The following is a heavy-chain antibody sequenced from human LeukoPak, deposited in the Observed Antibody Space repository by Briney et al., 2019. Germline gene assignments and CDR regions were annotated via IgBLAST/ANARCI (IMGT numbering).Heavy chain of an antibody. CDR2: ISGSGGST. V-gene: IGHV3-23*01. CDR3: VAVLRSSALDY. CDR1: GFTFSSYA. J-gene: IGHJ4*02. Sequence: GGSLRLSCAAPGFTFSSYAMSWVRQAPGKGLEWVSAISGSGGSTYYADSVKGRFTISRDNSKNTLYLQMNSLRVEDTAVYYCVAVLRSSALDYWGQGTLVTVSS. D-gene: IGHD6-19*01.